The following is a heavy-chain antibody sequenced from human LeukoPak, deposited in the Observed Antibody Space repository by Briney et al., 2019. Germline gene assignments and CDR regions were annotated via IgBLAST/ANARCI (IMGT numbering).Heavy chain of an antibody. CDR1: GYTLTQLS. V-gene: IGHV1-69*13. D-gene: IGHD3-10*01. Sequence: SVNVSCMLSGYTLTQLSMHWVRQPPGRGLEWMGGVIPIFGTAHYAQKFQSRVTISADESTSTAYIELSSLRSEDTAVYYCASYYYGSGSYYWRFDYWGQGTLVTVSS. CDR2: VIPIFGTA. J-gene: IGHJ4*02. CDR3: ASYYYGSGSYYWRFDY.